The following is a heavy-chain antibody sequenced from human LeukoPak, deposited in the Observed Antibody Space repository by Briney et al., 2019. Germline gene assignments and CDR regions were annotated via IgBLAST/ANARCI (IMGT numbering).Heavy chain of an antibody. CDR2: IYTSGST. CDR3: ARGQLVDY. V-gene: IGHV4-61*02. D-gene: IGHD6-6*01. J-gene: IGHJ4*02. CDR1: GGSISSGSYY. Sequence: PSETLSLTCTVSGGSISSGSYYWSWIRQPAGKGLEWIGRIYTSGSTNYNPSLKSRVTISVDTSKNQFSLKLSSVTAADTAVYYCARGQLVDYWGQGTLVTVSS.